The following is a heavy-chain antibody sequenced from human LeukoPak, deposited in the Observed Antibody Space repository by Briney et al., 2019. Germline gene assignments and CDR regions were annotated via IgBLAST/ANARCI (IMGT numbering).Heavy chain of an antibody. Sequence: SETLSLTCTVSGGSISSSNYYWGWIRQPPGKGLEWIGSIYYSGSTYYNPSLKSRVTISIDTSKNQFSLKLSSVTAADTAVYYCARVTGYTIEDYFDYWGQGTLVTVSS. D-gene: IGHD3-9*01. J-gene: IGHJ4*02. CDR1: GGSISSSNYY. V-gene: IGHV4-39*07. CDR3: ARVTGYTIEDYFDY. CDR2: IYYSGST.